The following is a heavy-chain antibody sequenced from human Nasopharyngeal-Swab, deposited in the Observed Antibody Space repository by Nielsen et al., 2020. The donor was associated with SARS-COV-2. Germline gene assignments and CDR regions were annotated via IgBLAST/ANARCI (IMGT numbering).Heavy chain of an antibody. J-gene: IGHJ4*02. D-gene: IGHD2-2*02. CDR2: ISVYNGNT. CDR3: ASSKGNAAIEYYFDY. V-gene: IGHV1-18*01. Sequence: ASVKVSCKASGYTFTSYGISWVRQAPGQGLEWMGWISVYNGNTNYAQKLQGRVTMTTDTSTSTAYMELRSLRSDDTAVYYCASSKGNAAIEYYFDYWGQGTLVTVSS. CDR1: GYTFTSYG.